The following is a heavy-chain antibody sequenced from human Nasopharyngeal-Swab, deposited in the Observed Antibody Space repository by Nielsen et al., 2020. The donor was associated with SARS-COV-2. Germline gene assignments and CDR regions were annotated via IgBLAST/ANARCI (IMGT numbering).Heavy chain of an antibody. J-gene: IGHJ6*03. CDR3: ARDGYDFWSGYLRGTGRYYYCYMDV. CDR2: IYYSGST. D-gene: IGHD3-3*01. V-gene: IGHV4-30-4*01. Sequence: WIRQPPGKGLEWIGYIYYSGSTYYNPSLKSRVTISVDTSKNQFSLKLSSVTAADTAVYYCARDGYDFWSGYLRGTGRYYYCYMDVWGKGTTVTVSS.